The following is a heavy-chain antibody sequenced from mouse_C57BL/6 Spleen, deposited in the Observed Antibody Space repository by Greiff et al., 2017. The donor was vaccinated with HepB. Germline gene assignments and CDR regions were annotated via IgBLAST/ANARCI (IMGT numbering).Heavy chain of an antibody. J-gene: IGHJ4*01. CDR1: GYTFTDYY. CDR2: IYPGSGNT. V-gene: IGHV1-76*01. Sequence: QVHVKQSGAELVRPGASVKLSCKASGYTFTDYYINWVKQRPGQGLEWIARIYPGSGNTYYNEKFKGKATLTAEKSSSTAYMQLSSLTSEDSAVYFCARSRSLYAMDYWGQGTSVTVSS. CDR3: ARSRSLYAMDY.